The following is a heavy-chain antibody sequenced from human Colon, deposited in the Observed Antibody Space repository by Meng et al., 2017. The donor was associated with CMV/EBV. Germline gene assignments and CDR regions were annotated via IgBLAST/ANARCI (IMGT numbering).Heavy chain of an antibody. CDR1: GFSFHSYD. Sequence: GESLKISCVAGGFSFHSYDMKWVRQAPGKGLEWVSEISSSGDSIAYADSVKGRFTVSRDNAKNSLYLHMNSLRAEDTAVYYCVKDVVATTGLAVWGQGTTVTVSS. D-gene: IGHD2-15*01. CDR3: VKDVVATTGLAV. CDR2: ISSSGDSI. V-gene: IGHV3-48*03. J-gene: IGHJ6*02.